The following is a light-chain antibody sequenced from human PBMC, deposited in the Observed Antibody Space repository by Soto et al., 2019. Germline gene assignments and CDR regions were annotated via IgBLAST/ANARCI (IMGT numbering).Light chain of an antibody. Sequence: QAVVTQEPSRTVSPGGTVTLTCGSSTGAVTSGHYPYWFQQKPGQAPRTLIYDTSNKHSWTPARFSGSLLGGKAALTLSGAQPEDEAEYYCLLSYRGARQVFGGGTKLTVL. CDR1: TGAVTSGHY. CDR3: LLSYRGARQV. CDR2: DTS. V-gene: IGLV7-46*01. J-gene: IGLJ3*02.